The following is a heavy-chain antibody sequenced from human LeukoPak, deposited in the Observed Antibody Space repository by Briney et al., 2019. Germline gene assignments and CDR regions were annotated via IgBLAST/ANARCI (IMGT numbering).Heavy chain of an antibody. Sequence: GESLKISCAASGFTFSSYAITWVRQAPGKGLEWVSAISSSGGSTHYADAVKGRFTISRDNSKNTLYLQMNSLRAEDTAVYYCAKAPPDSSSWYSVSSWGQGTLVTVSS. CDR2: ISSSGGST. V-gene: IGHV3-23*01. CDR3: AKAPPDSSSWYSVSS. D-gene: IGHD6-13*01. J-gene: IGHJ5*02. CDR1: GFTFSSYA.